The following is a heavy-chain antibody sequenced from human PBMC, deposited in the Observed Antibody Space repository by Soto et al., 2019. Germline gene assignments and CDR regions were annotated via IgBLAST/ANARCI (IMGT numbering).Heavy chain of an antibody. V-gene: IGHV3-33*01. J-gene: IGHJ3*02. CDR3: TGGYSNDHGFDI. D-gene: IGHD3-10*01. CDR1: GFTFSSYG. Sequence: QVQLVESGGGVVQPGRSLRLSCAASGFTFSSYGMHWVRQAPGKGLEWVAVIWYAGSNKYYADSVKGRFTISRDNSKNTLYLQMNSLRAEDTAVYYCTGGYSNDHGFDIWGQGTMVTVSS. CDR2: IWYAGSNK.